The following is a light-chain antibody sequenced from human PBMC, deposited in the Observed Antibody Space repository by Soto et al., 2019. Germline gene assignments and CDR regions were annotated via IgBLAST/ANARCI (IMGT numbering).Light chain of an antibody. V-gene: IGKV3-15*01. J-gene: IGKJ2*01. CDR3: QQYKLWYT. Sequence: EIVMTQSPATLSVSPGERATLSCRVSQSVSSDLAWFQQKPGQPPRLLIYGASTRATGIPARFSGSGSGTEFTLTISSLQSEDFAVYYCQQYKLWYTFAQGTKLEIK. CDR1: QSVSSD. CDR2: GAS.